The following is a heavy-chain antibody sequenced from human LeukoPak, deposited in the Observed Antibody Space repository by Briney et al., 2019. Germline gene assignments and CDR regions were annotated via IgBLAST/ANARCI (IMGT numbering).Heavy chain of an antibody. CDR3: ASYDSSGTDAFDI. J-gene: IGHJ3*02. CDR2: IYYSGST. Sequence: SETLSLTCTVSGGSISSYYWSWIRQPPGKGLEWIVYIYYSGSTNYNPSLKSRVTISVDTSKNQFSLKLSSVTAADTAVYYCASYDSSGTDAFDIWGQGTMVTVSS. CDR1: GGSISSYY. V-gene: IGHV4-59*01. D-gene: IGHD3-22*01.